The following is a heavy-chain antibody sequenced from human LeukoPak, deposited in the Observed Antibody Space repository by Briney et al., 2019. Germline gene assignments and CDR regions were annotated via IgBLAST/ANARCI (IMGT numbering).Heavy chain of an antibody. CDR3: ATPDPSYYDILTGYSTVYFDY. V-gene: IGHV1-24*01. CDR1: GYTLTELS. D-gene: IGHD3-9*01. CDR2: FDAEDGET. J-gene: IGHJ4*02. Sequence: ASVTVSFKVSGYTLTELSMHWVRQAPGKGLEWMGGFDAEDGETIYSQKFQDRVTMTEDTSTDTAYMELSSLRSEDTDVYYCATPDPSYYDILTGYSTVYFDYWGQGTLVTVSS.